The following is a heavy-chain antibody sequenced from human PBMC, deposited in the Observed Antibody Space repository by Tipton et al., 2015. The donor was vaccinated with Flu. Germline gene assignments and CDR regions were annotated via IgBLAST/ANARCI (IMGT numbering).Heavy chain of an antibody. D-gene: IGHD6-19*01. CDR2: IYHSGST. CDR1: GYSISSGYY. V-gene: IGHV4-38-2*01. J-gene: IGHJ4*02. CDR3: ARGRAVAGFRGFDY. Sequence: LRLSCAVSGYSISSGYYWGWIRQPPGKGLEWIGSIYHSGSTYYNPSLKSRVTISVDTSKNQFSLKLSSVTAADTAVYYCARGRAVAGFRGFDYWGQGTLVTVSS.